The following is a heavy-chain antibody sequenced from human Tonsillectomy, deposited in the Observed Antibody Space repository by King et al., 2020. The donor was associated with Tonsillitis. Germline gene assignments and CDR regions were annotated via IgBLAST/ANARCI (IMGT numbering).Heavy chain of an antibody. D-gene: IGHD5-18*01. V-gene: IGHV3-23*04. CDR1: GFTFASYA. J-gene: IGHJ5*02. CDR2: ITASGYST. CDR3: ASREWIQLWSDNWFDP. Sequence: VQLVESGGGLVQPGGPLRLSCAASGFTFASYAMTWVRQAPGKGLEWVSTITASGYSTYYADSVKGRFTISRDNSKNTLYLQMNSLRAEDTAVYYCASREWIQLWSDNWFDPWGQGTLVTVSS.